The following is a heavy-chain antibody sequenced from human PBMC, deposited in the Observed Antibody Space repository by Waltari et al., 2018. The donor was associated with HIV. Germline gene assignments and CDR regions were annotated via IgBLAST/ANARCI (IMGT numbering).Heavy chain of an antibody. D-gene: IGHD6-6*01. CDR2: ISSSSSTI. Sequence: EVQLVESGGGLVQPGGSLRLSCAASGFTFSSHSMNWVRQAPGKGLEWVSYISSSSSTIYYADSVKGRFTISRDNAKNSLYLQMNSLRAEDTAVYYCARARTAARPFLSWGQGTLVTVSS. CDR3: ARARTAARPFLS. CDR1: GFTFSSHS. J-gene: IGHJ4*02. V-gene: IGHV3-48*01.